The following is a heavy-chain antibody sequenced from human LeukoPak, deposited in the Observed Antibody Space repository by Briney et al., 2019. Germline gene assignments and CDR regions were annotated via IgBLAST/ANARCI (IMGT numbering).Heavy chain of an antibody. CDR3: AKDLRYSSNHYYYYYGMDV. CDR1: GFTFSSYG. Sequence: GGSLRLSCAASGFTFSSYGMHWVRQAPGEGLEWVAFIRYDGSNKYYADSVKGRFTISRDNSKNTLYLQMNSLRAEDTAVHYCAKDLRYSSNHYYYYYGMDVWGQGTTVTVSS. CDR2: IRYDGSNK. D-gene: IGHD6-13*01. V-gene: IGHV3-30*02. J-gene: IGHJ6*02.